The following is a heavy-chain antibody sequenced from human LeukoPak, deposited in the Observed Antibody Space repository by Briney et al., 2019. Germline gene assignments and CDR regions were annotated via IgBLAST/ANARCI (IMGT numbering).Heavy chain of an antibody. J-gene: IGHJ4*02. CDR2: INQDGSEK. V-gene: IGHV3-7*02. CDR3: SRVPYGSGTFDY. Sequence: GGSLRLSCAASGLAFSSFWMNWVRQAPGKGLGWVANINQDGSEKYYVDSVKGRFTISRDNAKNSLYLQMNSLRDEDTAVYYGSRVPYGSGTFDYWGQGTLVTVSS. CDR1: GLAFSSFW. D-gene: IGHD3-10*01.